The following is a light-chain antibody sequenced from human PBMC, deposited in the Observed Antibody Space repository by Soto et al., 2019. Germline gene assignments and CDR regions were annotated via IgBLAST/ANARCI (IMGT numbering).Light chain of an antibody. CDR2: GAS. V-gene: IGKV3-15*01. CDR1: QSVSSN. Sequence: DIVLTQSPGTLSLSPGERATVSCRASQSVSSNYLAWYQQKPGQAPRLLIYGASTRATGIPARFSGSGSGTEFTLTISSLQSEDFAVYYCQQYNNWPPITFGQGTRLEIK. CDR3: QQYNNWPPIT. J-gene: IGKJ5*01.